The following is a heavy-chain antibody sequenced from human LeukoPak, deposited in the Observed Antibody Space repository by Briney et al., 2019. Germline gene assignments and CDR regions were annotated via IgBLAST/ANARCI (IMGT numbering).Heavy chain of an antibody. J-gene: IGHJ4*02. V-gene: IGHV3-30*02. CDR3: AKSSSLAIFVVVTRKRSFDY. Sequence: GGSLRLSCAASGFTFSSYGMHWVRQAPGKGLEWVAFIRYDGSNKYYADSVKGRFTLSRDNSKNTLYLQMNSLRAEDTAVYYCAKSSSLAIFVVVTRKRSFDYWGQGTLVTVSS. CDR1: GFTFSSYG. D-gene: IGHD3-3*01. CDR2: IRYDGSNK.